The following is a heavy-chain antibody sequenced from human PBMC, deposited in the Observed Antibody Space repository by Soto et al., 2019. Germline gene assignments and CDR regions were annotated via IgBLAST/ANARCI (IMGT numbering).Heavy chain of an antibody. CDR1: GYSFTSYW. J-gene: IGHJ5*02. Sequence: GESLKISCKVSGYSFTSYWIGWVRQMPGKGLEWMGIIYPGDSDTRYSPSFQGQVTISADKSISTAYLQWSSLKASDTAMYYCARHGRGYSSSWYVSSGWFDPWGQGTLVTVSS. V-gene: IGHV5-51*01. CDR2: IYPGDSDT. D-gene: IGHD6-13*01. CDR3: ARHGRGYSSSWYVSSGWFDP.